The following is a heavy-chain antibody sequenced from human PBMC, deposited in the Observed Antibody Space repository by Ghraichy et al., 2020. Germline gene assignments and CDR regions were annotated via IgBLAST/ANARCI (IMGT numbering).Heavy chain of an antibody. CDR3: AKHRGYGAYYGMDV. CDR2: ISYDGSNK. Sequence: GGSLRLSCAASGFTFSSYGMHWVRQAPGKGLEWVAVISYDGSNKYYADSVKGRFTISRDNSKNTLYLHMNSLRTEDTAVYYCAKHRGYGAYYGMDVWGQGTTVTVSS. CDR1: GFTFSSYG. V-gene: IGHV3-30*18. J-gene: IGHJ6*02. D-gene: IGHD4/OR15-4a*01.